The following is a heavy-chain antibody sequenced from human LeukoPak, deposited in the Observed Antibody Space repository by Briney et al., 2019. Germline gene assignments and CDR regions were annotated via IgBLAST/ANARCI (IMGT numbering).Heavy chain of an antibody. CDR2: IRQDGSEK. CDR1: GFTSTTNT. Sequence: GGSLTLSCAATGFTSTTNTMTLVRQPPAKGLQTVANIRQDGSEKFYVDSVKGRFTISRDNDKRSLYLQMNSLRGEDTAVYFCARVGGSWELILWGQGTLVTV. J-gene: IGHJ4*02. CDR3: ARVGGSWELIL. D-gene: IGHD2-15*01. V-gene: IGHV3-7*01.